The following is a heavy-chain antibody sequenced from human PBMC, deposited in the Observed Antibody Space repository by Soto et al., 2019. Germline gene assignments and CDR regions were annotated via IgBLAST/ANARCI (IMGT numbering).Heavy chain of an antibody. CDR3: AREQGYLEWLLYPDY. V-gene: IGHV1-3*01. J-gene: IGHJ4*02. D-gene: IGHD3-3*01. CDR2: INAGNGNT. CDR1: GYTFTSYA. Sequence: GASLKVSCKASGYTFTSYAMHWVRQAPGQRLEWMGWINAGNGNTKYSQKFQGRVTITRDTSASTAYMELSSLRSEDTAVYYCAREQGYLEWLLYPDYWGQGTLVTVSS.